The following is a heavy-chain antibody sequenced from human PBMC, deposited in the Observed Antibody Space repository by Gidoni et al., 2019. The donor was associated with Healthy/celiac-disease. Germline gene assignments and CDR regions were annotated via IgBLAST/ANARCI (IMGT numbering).Heavy chain of an antibody. V-gene: IGHV3-53*01. CDR1: GFTVSSNY. Sequence: EVQLVESGGGLIQPGGSLRLSCAASGFTVSSNYISWVRQAPGKGLEWVSVIYSGGSTYYADSVKGRFTISRDNSKNTLYLQMNSLRAEDTAVYYCARASDCSSTSCYTGLDYWGQGTLVTVSS. CDR3: ARASDCSSTSCYTGLDY. D-gene: IGHD2-2*02. CDR2: IYSGGST. J-gene: IGHJ4*02.